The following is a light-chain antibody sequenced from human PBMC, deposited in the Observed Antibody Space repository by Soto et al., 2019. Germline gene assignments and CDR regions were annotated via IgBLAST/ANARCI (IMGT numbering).Light chain of an antibody. CDR3: HQRNK. J-gene: IGKJ5*01. CDR2: DTS. Sequence: EVVLTQSPATLSLAPGERATLACRASQFLSSYLAWYQQKPGQPPGLLIYDTSNGATGSPARFSGSRSGTDFTLTISSLEPEDFGVYFCHQRNKFGQGTRLEIK. CDR1: QFLSSY. V-gene: IGKV3-11*01.